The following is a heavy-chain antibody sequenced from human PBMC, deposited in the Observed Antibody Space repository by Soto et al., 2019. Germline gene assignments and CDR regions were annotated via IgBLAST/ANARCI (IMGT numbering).Heavy chain of an antibody. J-gene: IGHJ4*02. CDR1: GFTFSSYA. CDR2: ISGSGGST. D-gene: IGHD5-12*01. Sequence: EVQLLESGGGLVQPGGSLRLSCAASGFTFSSYAMSWVRQAPGKGLEWVSAISGSGGSTYYPDSVKGRFTISRDNSKNTLYLQMNSLRAEDTAVYYCAKDQRGRDGYTNFDYWGQGTLVTVSS. V-gene: IGHV3-23*01. CDR3: AKDQRGRDGYTNFDY.